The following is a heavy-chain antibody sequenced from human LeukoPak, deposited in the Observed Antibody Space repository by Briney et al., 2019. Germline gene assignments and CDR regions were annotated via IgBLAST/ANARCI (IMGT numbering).Heavy chain of an antibody. Sequence: GGSLRLSCAASGFTFSSYGMHWVRQAPGKGLEWVAVIWYDGSNKYYADSVKGRFTISRDNSKNTLYLQMNSLRAEDTAVYYCARDMGATYGQSFDYWGQGTLVTVSS. D-gene: IGHD1-26*01. J-gene: IGHJ4*02. CDR2: IWYDGSNK. CDR3: ARDMGATYGQSFDY. V-gene: IGHV3-33*01. CDR1: GFTFSSYG.